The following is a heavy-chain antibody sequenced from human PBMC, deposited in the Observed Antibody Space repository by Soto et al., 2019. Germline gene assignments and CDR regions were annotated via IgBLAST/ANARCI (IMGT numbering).Heavy chain of an antibody. CDR3: PTQSSGSCSAH. Sequence: APGKGLEWVSGISWNSGSIGYADSVKGRFTISRDNAKNSLYLQMNSLRAEDTALYYCPTQSSGSCSAHWGQGTLVTVSS. J-gene: IGHJ4*02. D-gene: IGHD1-26*01. CDR2: ISWNSGSI. V-gene: IGHV3-9*01.